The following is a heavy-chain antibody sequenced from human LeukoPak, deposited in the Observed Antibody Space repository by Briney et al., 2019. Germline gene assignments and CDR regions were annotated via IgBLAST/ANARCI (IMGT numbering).Heavy chain of an antibody. V-gene: IGHV5-51*01. J-gene: IGHJ4*02. D-gene: IGHD6-6*01. CDR3: ARHGSIAGDH. CDR1: GYNFTSYW. CDR2: IYPYDSDI. Sequence: GESLKISCKVSGYNFTSYWIGWVRQMPGKGLEWMGIIYPYDSDIRYSPSFQGQVTISADKSISTAYLQWSSLKASDTAMYYCARHGSIAGDHWGQGTLVTVSS.